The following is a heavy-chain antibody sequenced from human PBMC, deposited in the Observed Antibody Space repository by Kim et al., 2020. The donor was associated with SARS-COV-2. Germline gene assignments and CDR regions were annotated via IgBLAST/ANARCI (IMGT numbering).Heavy chain of an antibody. J-gene: IGHJ4*02. CDR2: NT. V-gene: IGHV1-3*01. Sequence: NTTYSTKLPARVSSTRDTAATTAYLELSGLRSEDTAVYYCAREAVAGSFDHWGQGTLVTVSS. CDR3: AREAVAGSFDH. D-gene: IGHD6-19*01.